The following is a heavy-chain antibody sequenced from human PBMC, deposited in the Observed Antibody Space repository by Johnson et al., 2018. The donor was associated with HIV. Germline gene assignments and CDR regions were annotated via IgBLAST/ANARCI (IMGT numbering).Heavy chain of an antibody. J-gene: IGHJ3*01. Sequence: QVQLVESGGGVVQPGRSPRLSCAASGFTFSSYGMHWVRQAPGKGLEWVAVISYDGSNKYYADSVKGRFTISRDNPKNSLYLQMNSLRAEDTAVYYCAREMAWEDAFDVWGQGTMVTVSS. V-gene: IGHV3-30*03. CDR2: ISYDGSNK. CDR1: GFTFSSYG. D-gene: IGHD5-24*01. CDR3: AREMAWEDAFDV.